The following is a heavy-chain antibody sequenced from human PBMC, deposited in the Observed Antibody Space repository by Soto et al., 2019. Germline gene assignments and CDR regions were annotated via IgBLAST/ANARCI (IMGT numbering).Heavy chain of an antibody. CDR3: ARYDFWSGYSQDH. V-gene: IGHV1-18*01. CDR2: VTAYNDNV. D-gene: IGHD3-3*01. J-gene: IGHJ4*02. CDR1: GYKFTSYG. Sequence: QIQLVQSGAEVKKPGASVKVSCKVSGYKFTSYGINWVRQAPGQGLEWMGWVTAYNDNVKYAEKFQGRVTMTADTATTTAYMESRDLSPDDTAVFYCARYDFWSGYSQDHGGQGTLVTVAS.